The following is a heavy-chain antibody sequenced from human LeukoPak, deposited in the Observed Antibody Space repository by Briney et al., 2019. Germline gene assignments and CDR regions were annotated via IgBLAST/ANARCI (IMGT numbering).Heavy chain of an antibody. CDR1: GFTFSSYW. V-gene: IGHV3-7*01. J-gene: IGHJ4*02. Sequence: PGGSLRLSCAASGFTFSSYWMSWVRQAPGKGLEWVANIKQDGSEKYYVDSVKGRFTISRDNAKNSLYLQMNSLRSEDTAMYYCARVQGGGYRTADYWGQGTLVTVSS. CDR2: IKQDGSEK. D-gene: IGHD6-19*01. CDR3: ARVQGGGYRTADY.